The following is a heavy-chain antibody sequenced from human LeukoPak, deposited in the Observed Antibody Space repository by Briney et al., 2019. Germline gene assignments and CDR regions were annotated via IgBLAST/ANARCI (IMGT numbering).Heavy chain of an antibody. J-gene: IGHJ4*02. CDR2: INHSGIT. D-gene: IGHD3-22*01. V-gene: IGHV4-34*01. CDR1: GGSFSGSY. CDR3: SRGEDYYDQWYFDY. Sequence: SETLSLTCAVYGGSFSGSYWSWIRPPPRTGLEWIGEINHSGITNNNPSLKSTVTISVDTSKNQFPFNLNSVASADTALHSCSRGEDYYDQWYFDYWGQGTLVTVSS.